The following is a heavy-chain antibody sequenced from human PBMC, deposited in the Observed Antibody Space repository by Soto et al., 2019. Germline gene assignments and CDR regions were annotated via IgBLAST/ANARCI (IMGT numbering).Heavy chain of an antibody. CDR3: ARVYYDFWSGYPRNGMDV. CDR1: GFTFSSYG. J-gene: IGHJ6*02. D-gene: IGHD3-3*01. Sequence: GGSLRLSCAASGFTFSSYGMHWVRQAPGKGLEWVAVIWYDGSNKYYADSVKGRFTISRDNSKNTLYLQMNSLRAEDTAVYYCARVYYDFWSGYPRNGMDVWGQGTTVTVSS. V-gene: IGHV3-33*01. CDR2: IWYDGSNK.